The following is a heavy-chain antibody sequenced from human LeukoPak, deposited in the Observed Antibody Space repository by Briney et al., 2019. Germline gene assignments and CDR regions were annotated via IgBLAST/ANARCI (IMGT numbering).Heavy chain of an antibody. CDR1: GYTLTELS. CDR3: ARDSLRWSNLLGAFDI. CDR2: FDPEDGET. V-gene: IGHV1-24*01. Sequence: ASVKVSCKVSGYTLTELSMHWVRQAPGKGLEWMGGFDPEDGETIYAQKFQGRVTMTEDTSTDTAYMELNSLRAEDTAVYYCARDSLRWSNLLGAFDIWGQGTMVTVSS. J-gene: IGHJ3*02. D-gene: IGHD4-23*01.